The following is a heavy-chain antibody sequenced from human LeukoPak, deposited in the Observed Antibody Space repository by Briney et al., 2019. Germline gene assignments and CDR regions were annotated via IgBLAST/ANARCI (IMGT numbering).Heavy chain of an antibody. CDR1: GFTVSTSY. CDR3: ARIWYFGDNNWRYFDY. CDR2: IDPDGSET. V-gene: IGHV3-7*01. J-gene: IGHJ4*02. Sequence: GGSLRLSCTASGFTVSTSYLTWVRQAPGKGLEWVANIDPDGSETQYVGPVKGRFTASRDNAKNSLYLQMNSLRAEDTAIYYCARIWYFGDNNWRYFDYWGQGTLVTVSS. D-gene: IGHD1-20*01.